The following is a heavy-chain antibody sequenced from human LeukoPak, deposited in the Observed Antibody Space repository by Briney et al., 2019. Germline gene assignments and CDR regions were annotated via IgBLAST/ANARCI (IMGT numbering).Heavy chain of an antibody. CDR1: VYSFPSYG. CDR3: ARGMVVANNWFDP. J-gene: IGHJ5*02. Sequence: ASVPVSHQPCVYSFPSYGISWVRQAPGQGLQWWGWDSDYNGNTNYAPKLQGRVTMTTDTSTNKAYMELRSLRSDDTAVYYCARGMVVANNWFDPWGQGTLVTVSS. D-gene: IGHD2-15*01. V-gene: IGHV1-18*01. CDR2: DSDYNGNT.